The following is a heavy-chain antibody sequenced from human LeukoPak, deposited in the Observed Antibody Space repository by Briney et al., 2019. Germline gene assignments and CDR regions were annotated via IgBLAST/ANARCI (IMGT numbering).Heavy chain of an antibody. D-gene: IGHD6-13*01. CDR3: ATSGGIALRYYFDY. J-gene: IGHJ4*02. Sequence: GSLRLSCAASGFTFSSYAMSWVRQAPGKGLEWVSAISGSGGSTYYADSVKGRFTISRDNSKNTLYLQMNSLRAEDTAVYYCATSGGIALRYYFDYWGQGTLVTVSS. CDR1: GFTFSSYA. CDR2: ISGSGGST. V-gene: IGHV3-23*01.